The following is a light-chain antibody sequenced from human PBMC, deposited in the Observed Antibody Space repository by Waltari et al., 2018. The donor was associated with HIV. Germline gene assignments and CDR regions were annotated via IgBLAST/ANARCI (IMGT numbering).Light chain of an antibody. CDR2: EVI. V-gene: IGLV2-11*01. Sequence: QSALTQPRSVSGSPGQSVTISCTGTSSDVGGYDSVSWYLQHQGKVPKLIIYEVIKRPEGVPDRFSGSKSGNTASLTISGLQTEDEADYFCCSYAGTYTYVLFGGGTKLTVL. CDR1: SSDVGGYDS. CDR3: CSYAGTYTYVL. J-gene: IGLJ3*02.